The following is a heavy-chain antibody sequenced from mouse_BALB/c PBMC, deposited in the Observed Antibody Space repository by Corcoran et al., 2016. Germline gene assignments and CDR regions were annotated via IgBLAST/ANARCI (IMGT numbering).Heavy chain of an antibody. J-gene: IGHJ4*01. CDR1: GYSFTGYY. D-gene: IGHD1-1*01. Sequence: LVKTGASVKISCKASGYSFTGYYMHWVKQSHGKSLEWIGYISCYNGATSYNQKFKGKATFTVDTSSSTAYMQFNSLTSEDSAVYYFARPGYGSVYAMDYWGQGTSVTVSS. CDR2: ISCYNGAT. V-gene: IGHV1S34*01. CDR3: ARPGYGSVYAMDY.